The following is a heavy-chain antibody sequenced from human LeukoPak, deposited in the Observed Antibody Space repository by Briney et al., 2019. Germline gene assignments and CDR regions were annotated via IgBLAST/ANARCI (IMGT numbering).Heavy chain of an antibody. CDR1: GYTFTGYY. V-gene: IGHV1-2*02. CDR3: ARNFDMKGFDP. J-gene: IGHJ5*02. D-gene: IGHD3-9*01. CDR2: INSDSGFT. Sequence: ASLKISCKASGYTFTGYYMNWVRQAPGQGLEWMGWINSDSGFTTDAQKFQGRVTMTRDTSITTVYMDLTRLTSDDTAVYYCARNFDMKGFDPWGQGTLVTVSS.